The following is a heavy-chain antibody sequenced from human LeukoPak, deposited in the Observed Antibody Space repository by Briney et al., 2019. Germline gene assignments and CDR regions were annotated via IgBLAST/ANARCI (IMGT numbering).Heavy chain of an antibody. CDR1: GFTFSGYA. CDR3: ARGLGSSWLYL. CDR2: IHETSSPI. Sequence: PGGSLRLSSAGAGFTFSGYAMTWVRQAPGKGLEWISYIHETSSPIFYADSVKGRFTVSRDNAKKSLYLQMNNLRAEDTAVYYCARGLGSSWLYLWGQGTLVTVSS. V-gene: IGHV3-48*01. J-gene: IGHJ1*01. D-gene: IGHD6-13*01.